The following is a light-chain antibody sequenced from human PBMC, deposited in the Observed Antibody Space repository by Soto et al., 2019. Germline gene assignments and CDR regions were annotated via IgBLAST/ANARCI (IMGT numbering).Light chain of an antibody. CDR3: QQNKDWPGT. Sequence: EIVMTPSPPPPSVSSGGRVTLSRRASQSVSSYLAWYQQKPGQAPRLLIYDASSRATGIPVRFSGSGSGTEFTLSISSLQSEDFGVYYCQQNKDWPGTFGQGTKVDIK. J-gene: IGKJ1*01. CDR1: QSVSSY. CDR2: DAS. V-gene: IGKV3-15*01.